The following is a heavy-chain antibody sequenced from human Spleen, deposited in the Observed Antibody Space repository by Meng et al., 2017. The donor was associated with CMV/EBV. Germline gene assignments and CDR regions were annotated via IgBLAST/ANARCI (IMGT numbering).Heavy chain of an antibody. V-gene: IGHV3-30*02. J-gene: IGHJ4*02. Sequence: LSCAASGFTFSGYDMHWVRQAPGKGLEWVAFIRYDGSLKYYADSVRGRFAISRDESKNTLFLQMNSLRADDTAVYYCAKGYWNPEDWGQGTLVTVSS. D-gene: IGHD1-1*01. CDR3: AKGYWNPED. CDR2: IRYDGSLK. CDR1: GFTFSGYD.